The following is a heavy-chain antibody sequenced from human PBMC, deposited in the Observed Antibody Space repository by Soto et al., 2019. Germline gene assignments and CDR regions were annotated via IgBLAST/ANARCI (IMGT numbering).Heavy chain of an antibody. Sequence: QVQLVQSGAEVKKPGSSVKVSCKASGGTFSSYAISWVRQDPGQGLEWMGGIIPIFGTANYAQKFQGRVTITADKSTSTAYMELSSLRSEDTAVYYCARVDYYDSSGYYGTCFDYWGQGTLVTVSS. D-gene: IGHD3-22*01. CDR3: ARVDYYDSSGYYGTCFDY. V-gene: IGHV1-69*06. CDR1: GGTFSSYA. J-gene: IGHJ4*02. CDR2: IIPIFGTA.